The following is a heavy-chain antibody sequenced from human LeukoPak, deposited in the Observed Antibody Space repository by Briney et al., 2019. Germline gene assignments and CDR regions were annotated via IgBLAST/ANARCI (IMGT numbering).Heavy chain of an antibody. D-gene: IGHD1-1*01. V-gene: IGHV3-23*01. CDR1: GFSFSSTA. Sequence: GGSLRLSCAASGFSFSSTAMNWVRQAPGKGLEWVSASGTDGDTYYADSVQGRFTISRDNSRNTLYLQMTSLRADDTAVYYCAKKTTGTYPFDYWGQGTLVTVSP. J-gene: IGHJ4*02. CDR3: AKKTTGTYPFDY. CDR2: SGTDGDT.